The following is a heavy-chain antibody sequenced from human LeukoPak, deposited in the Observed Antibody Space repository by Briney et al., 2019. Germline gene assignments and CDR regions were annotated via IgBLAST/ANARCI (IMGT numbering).Heavy chain of an antibody. CDR1: GFTFSSEA. D-gene: IGHD6-6*01. Sequence: GGSLRLSCAVSGFTFSSEAMGWVRQLPGGGLEWVSTISPAGGTTYYAESMKGRFTISRDNSKSTLYLQMNSLRVEDTAVYYCARAIAARPSYYYYMDVWGKGTTVTVSS. CDR3: ARAIAARPSYYYYMDV. J-gene: IGHJ6*03. CDR2: ISPAGGTT. V-gene: IGHV3-23*01.